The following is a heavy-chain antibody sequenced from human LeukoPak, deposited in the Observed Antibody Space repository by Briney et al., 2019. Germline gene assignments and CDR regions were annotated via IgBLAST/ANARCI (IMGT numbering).Heavy chain of an antibody. D-gene: IGHD4-23*01. Sequence: SETLSLTCTVSGGSISSSSSYWGWIRQPPGKGLEWIGTIYYSGSTYYNAPLKSRVTTSADTSKNQFSLKLSSVTAADTAVYYCARTTVATQFDYWGQGTLVTVSS. J-gene: IGHJ4*02. CDR2: IYYSGST. CDR1: GGSISSSSSY. V-gene: IGHV4-39*01. CDR3: ARTTVATQFDY.